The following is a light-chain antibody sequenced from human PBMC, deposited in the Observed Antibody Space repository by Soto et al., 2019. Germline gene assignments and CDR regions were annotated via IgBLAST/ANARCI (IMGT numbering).Light chain of an antibody. V-gene: IGKV3-20*01. Sequence: EIVLTQSPGTLSLSPGERATLSCRASQSVSVSSLAWYQQKRGQAPRLLIYGAFSRATGISDRFSGSGSGTDFTLTISGLEPEDFAVYYCQVYGSSPPMYTFGQGTKLEIK. CDR2: GAF. CDR3: QVYGSSPPMYT. J-gene: IGKJ2*01. CDR1: QSVSVSS.